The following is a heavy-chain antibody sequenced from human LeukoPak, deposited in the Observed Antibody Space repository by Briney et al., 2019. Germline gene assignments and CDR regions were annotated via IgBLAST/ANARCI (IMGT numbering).Heavy chain of an antibody. CDR2: IYYSGST. CDR1: GGSISSYY. Sequence: SETLSLTCTVSGGSISSYYSSWIRQPPGKGLEWIGYIYYSGSTNYNPSLKSRVTISVDTSKNQFSLKLSSVTAADAAVYYCARGLIMAVAGRGEFHYWGQGTLVTVSS. J-gene: IGHJ4*02. V-gene: IGHV4-59*01. D-gene: IGHD6-13*01. CDR3: ARGLIMAVAGRGEFHY.